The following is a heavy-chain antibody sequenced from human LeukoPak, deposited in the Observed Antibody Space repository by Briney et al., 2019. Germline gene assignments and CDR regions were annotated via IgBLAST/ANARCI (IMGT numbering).Heavy chain of an antibody. CDR1: GYTFTGYY. CDR3: ARGEGDTAMVTDWFDP. CDR2: INPNSGGT. D-gene: IGHD5-18*01. V-gene: IGHV1-2*02. J-gene: IGHJ5*02. Sequence: ASVKVSCKASGYTFTGYYMHWVRRAPGQGLEWMGWINPNSGGTNYAQKFQGRVTMTRDTSISTAYMELSRLRSDDTAVYYCARGEGDTAMVTDWFDPWGQGTLVTVSS.